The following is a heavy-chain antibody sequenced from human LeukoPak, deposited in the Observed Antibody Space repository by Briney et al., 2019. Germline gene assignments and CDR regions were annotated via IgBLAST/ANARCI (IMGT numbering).Heavy chain of an antibody. J-gene: IGHJ3*02. CDR2: ISSSSSYT. CDR1: GFTFSSYS. Sequence: GGSLRLSCAASGFTFSSYSMNWVRQAPGKGLEWVASISSSSSYTYYADSVKGRFTISRDNAENSLYLQMNNLRAEDTAVYYCARDRGRSGWYRGSFDIWGQGTMVTVSS. V-gene: IGHV3-21*01. D-gene: IGHD6-19*01. CDR3: ARDRGRSGWYRGSFDI.